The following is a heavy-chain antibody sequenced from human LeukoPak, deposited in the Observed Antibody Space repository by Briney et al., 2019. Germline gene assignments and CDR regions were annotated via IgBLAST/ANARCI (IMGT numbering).Heavy chain of an antibody. CDR3: ARSQAELRYFDWLGGSFDY. CDR2: INPNSGGT. CDR1: GYTFTGYY. V-gene: IGHV1-2*02. D-gene: IGHD3-9*01. J-gene: IGHJ4*02. Sequence: GASVKVSCKASGYTFTGYYMHWVRQAPGQGLEWMGWINPNSGGTNYAQKFQGRVTMTRDTSICTAYMELSRLRSDDTAVYYCARSQAELRYFDWLGGSFDYWGQGTLVTVSS.